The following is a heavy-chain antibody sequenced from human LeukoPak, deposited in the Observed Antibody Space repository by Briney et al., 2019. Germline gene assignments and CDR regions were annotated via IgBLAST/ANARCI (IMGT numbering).Heavy chain of an antibody. CDR3: ASLAPVAGTGGWYFDL. D-gene: IGHD6-19*01. Sequence: SVKVSCKASGDTFSSYAISWVRQAPGQGREWVGRIIPILGIANYAQKFQGRVTITADKSTSTAYMELSSLRSGDTAVYYCASLAPVAGTGGWYFDLWGRGTLVTVSS. CDR2: IIPILGIA. CDR1: GDTFSSYA. V-gene: IGHV1-69*04. J-gene: IGHJ2*01.